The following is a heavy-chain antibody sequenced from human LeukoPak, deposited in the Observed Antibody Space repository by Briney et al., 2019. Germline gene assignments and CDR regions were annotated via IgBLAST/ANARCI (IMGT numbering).Heavy chain of an antibody. Sequence: GGSLRLSCTASRFTFRTYGMHWVRQAPGKGLEWVALIWYDGRNKEYTDSLKGRFTISRDNSKNTLYLQMTSLSAGDTAVYYCARGLGAGTYGAFDMWGQGSLVTVSS. D-gene: IGHD6-19*01. CDR2: IWYDGRNK. J-gene: IGHJ3*02. CDR1: RFTFRTYG. V-gene: IGHV3-33*01. CDR3: ARGLGAGTYGAFDM.